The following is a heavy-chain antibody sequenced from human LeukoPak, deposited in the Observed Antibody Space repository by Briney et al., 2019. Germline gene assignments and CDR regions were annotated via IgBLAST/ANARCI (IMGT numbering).Heavy chain of an antibody. V-gene: IGHV4-31*03. D-gene: IGHD5-24*01. CDR3: ARGVRWLQLSYFDY. CDR1: SGSISSGVYY. CDR2: IYYSGST. Sequence: SSETLSLTCPVSSGSISSGVYYWSWIRQHPGKGLEWIGYIYYSGSTYYNPSLKSRVTISVDTSKNQFSLKLSSVTAADTAVYYCARGVRWLQLSYFDYWGQGTLVTASS. J-gene: IGHJ4*02.